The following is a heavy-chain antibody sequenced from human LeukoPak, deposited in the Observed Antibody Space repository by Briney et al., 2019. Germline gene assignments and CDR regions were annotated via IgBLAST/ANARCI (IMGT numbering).Heavy chain of an antibody. Sequence: GGSLRLSCAASGFTFSSYGMHWVRQAPGKGLEWVAFIRYDGRIKYYADSVKGRFTISRDNSKNTLYLQMNSLRAEDTAVYYCARGAYYNILTGYRGEILGFDYWGQGTLVTVSS. J-gene: IGHJ4*02. CDR3: ARGAYYNILTGYRGEILGFDY. D-gene: IGHD3-9*01. CDR1: GFTFSSYG. V-gene: IGHV3-30*02. CDR2: IRYDGRIK.